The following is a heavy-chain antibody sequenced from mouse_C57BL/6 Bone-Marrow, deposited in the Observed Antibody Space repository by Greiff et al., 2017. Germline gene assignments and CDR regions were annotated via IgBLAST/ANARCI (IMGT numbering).Heavy chain of an antibody. CDR3: ASTTVVADYYAMDY. Sequence: VQLQQPGAELVKPGASVKMSCKASGYTFTSYWITWVKQRPGQGLEWIGDIYPGSGSTNYNEKFKSKATLTVDTSSSTAYMQLSSLTSADSAVYYCASTTVVADYYAMDYWGQGTSVTVSS. J-gene: IGHJ4*01. CDR1: GYTFTSYW. D-gene: IGHD1-1*01. V-gene: IGHV1-55*01. CDR2: IYPGSGST.